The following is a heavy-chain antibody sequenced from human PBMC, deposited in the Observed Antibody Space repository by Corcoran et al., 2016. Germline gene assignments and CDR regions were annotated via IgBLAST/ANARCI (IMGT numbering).Heavy chain of an antibody. CDR1: GGTFSSYA. D-gene: IGHD6-19*01. CDR2: IIPIFGTA. Sequence: QVQLVQSGAEVKKPGSSVKVSCKASGGTFSSYAISWVRQAPGQGVEWMGGIIPIFGTANYAQKFQGRLTITADEATRTAYMELSRLRSEDTAVYYCARGIGSGWTFDYWGQGTLVTVSS. J-gene: IGHJ4*02. V-gene: IGHV1-69*01. CDR3: ARGIGSGWTFDY.